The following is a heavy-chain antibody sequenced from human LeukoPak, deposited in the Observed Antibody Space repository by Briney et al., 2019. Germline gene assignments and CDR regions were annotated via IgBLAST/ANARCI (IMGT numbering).Heavy chain of an antibody. CDR2: IIPIFGTA. J-gene: IGHJ5*02. Sequence: SVKVSCKASGGTFSSYAISWVRQAPGQGLEWMGGIIPIFGTANYAQKFQGRVTITADESTSTAYMELSSLRSEDTAVYYCARDPSPDYGDYEYWFDPWGQGTLVTVSS. D-gene: IGHD4-17*01. CDR3: ARDPSPDYGDYEYWFDP. CDR1: GGTFSSYA. V-gene: IGHV1-69*13.